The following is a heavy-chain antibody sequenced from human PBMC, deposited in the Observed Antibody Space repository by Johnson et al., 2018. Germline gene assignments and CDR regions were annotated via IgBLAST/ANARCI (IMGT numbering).Heavy chain of an antibody. Sequence: VQLVESGGGLVQPGGSLRLSCAASGFTFSSYWMSWVRQAPGKGLEWVANIKQDGSEKYYVDSVKGRFTISRDNAKNSLYLQMNSLRAEDTALYYCAKPYSSSWYVGGMDVGGQGTTVTVSS. CDR3: AKPYSSSWYVGGMDV. D-gene: IGHD6-13*01. CDR2: IKQDGSEK. V-gene: IGHV3-7*03. J-gene: IGHJ6*02. CDR1: GFTFSSYW.